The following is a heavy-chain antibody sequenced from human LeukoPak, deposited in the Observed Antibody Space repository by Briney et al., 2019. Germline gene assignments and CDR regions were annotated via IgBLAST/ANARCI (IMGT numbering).Heavy chain of an antibody. CDR1: GFTFRSHW. D-gene: IGHD4-17*01. J-gene: IGHJ5*02. V-gene: IGHV3-74*01. CDR3: ARAIIGDYVNPLDL. Sequence: GRSLSLSYAASGFTFRSHWIRSVSQAPGKGLVSVSGMDKDATSTFCADSVKGRFTISRDNAKSTMYPQMNGLRAENTLVYYCARAIIGDYVNPLDLWGQGTLVTVSS. CDR2: MDKDATST.